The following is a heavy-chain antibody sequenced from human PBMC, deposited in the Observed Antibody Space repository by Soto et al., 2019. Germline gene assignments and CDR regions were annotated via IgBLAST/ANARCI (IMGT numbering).Heavy chain of an antibody. J-gene: IGHJ4*02. D-gene: IGHD5-12*01. CDR2: ISGSGSGT. CDR3: VKGRSGYDFDY. CDR1: GFTFSSYV. V-gene: IGHV3-23*01. Sequence: GGSLRLSCAASGFTFSSYVMSWVRQAPGKGLEWVSAISGSGSGTYYADSVRGRFTISRDNSKNTLYVQMNSLRAEDTAVYYCVKGRSGYDFDYWGQGTLVTVSS.